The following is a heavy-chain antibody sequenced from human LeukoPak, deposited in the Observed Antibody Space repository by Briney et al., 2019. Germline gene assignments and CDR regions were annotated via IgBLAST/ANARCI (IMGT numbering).Heavy chain of an antibody. CDR2: INPNSGGT. D-gene: IGHD6-13*01. Sequence: GASVKVSCKASGYTFTGYYMHWVRQAPGQGLEWMGWINPNSGGTNYAQTLQGRVTMTRDTSISTAYMELSRLRSDDTALYYCAREFTSGIAAAGSYYFDYWGQGTLVTVSS. CDR1: GYTFTGYY. J-gene: IGHJ4*02. CDR3: AREFTSGIAAAGSYYFDY. V-gene: IGHV1-2*02.